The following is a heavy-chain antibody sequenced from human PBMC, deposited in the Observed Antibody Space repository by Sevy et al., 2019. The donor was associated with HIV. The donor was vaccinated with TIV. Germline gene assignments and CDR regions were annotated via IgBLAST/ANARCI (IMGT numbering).Heavy chain of an antibody. CDR3: ARGGFCSSWPARFNY. CDR1: GFTFSDYY. Sequence: GGSLRLSCAASGFTFSDYYMNWIRQAPGKGLEWVSYISIGGSTINYADSVKGRFTISRDNAKNSLYLQMNSLRDEDTALYYCARGGFCSSWPARFNYWGQGTLVTVSS. J-gene: IGHJ4*02. V-gene: IGHV3-11*01. CDR2: ISIGGSTI. D-gene: IGHD6-13*01.